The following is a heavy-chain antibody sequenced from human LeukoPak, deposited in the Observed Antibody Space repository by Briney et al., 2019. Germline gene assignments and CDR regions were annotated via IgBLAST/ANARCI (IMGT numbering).Heavy chain of an antibody. V-gene: IGHV1-46*01. CDR3: ARDPVDNGDFPFDY. Sequence: ASVKVSCKASGYIFTSYYIHWVRQAPGQGLEWMGIINPSGGRTNYAQKFQGRVTMTRDMSTSTVYMELSSLRSEDTAVYYCARDPVDNGDFPFDYWGQGTLVTVSS. D-gene: IGHD4-17*01. J-gene: IGHJ4*02. CDR2: INPSGGRT. CDR1: GYIFTSYY.